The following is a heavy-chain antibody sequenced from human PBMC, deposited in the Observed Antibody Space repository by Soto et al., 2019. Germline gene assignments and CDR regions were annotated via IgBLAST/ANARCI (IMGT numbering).Heavy chain of an antibody. Sequence: GASVKVSCKASGGTFSSYAISWVRQAPGQGLEWMGGIIPIFGTANYAQKFQGRVTITADESTSTAYMELSSLRSEDTAVYYCASEGPGYCSSTSCYPLRYDYWGQGTLVTVSS. J-gene: IGHJ4*02. CDR2: IIPIFGTA. V-gene: IGHV1-69*13. CDR3: ASEGPGYCSSTSCYPLRYDY. CDR1: GGTFSSYA. D-gene: IGHD2-2*01.